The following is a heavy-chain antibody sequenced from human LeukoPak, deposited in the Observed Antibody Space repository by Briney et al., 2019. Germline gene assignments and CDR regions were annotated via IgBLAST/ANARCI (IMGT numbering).Heavy chain of an antibody. CDR2: TSKDGSNQ. J-gene: IGHJ4*02. CDR3: ARDMDYGGNSDY. D-gene: IGHD4-23*01. Sequence: PGRSLRLSCAASGFSFSTYGMHWVRQAPGKGLEWVAATSKDGSNQYYTDSVKGRFTISRDNSKNTVYLQMNSLRAEDTAVYYCARDMDYGGNSDYWGQGTLVTVSS. V-gene: IGHV3-30*03. CDR1: GFSFSTYG.